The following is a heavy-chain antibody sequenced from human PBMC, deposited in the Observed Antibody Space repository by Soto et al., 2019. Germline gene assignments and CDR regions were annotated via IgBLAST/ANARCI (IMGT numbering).Heavy chain of an antibody. CDR3: ARGGQLVNYGMVV. Sequence: SETLSLTCAVYGGSFSGYYWSWIRQPPGKGLEWIGEINHSGSTNYNPSLKRRVTISVDTSKNQFSLKLSSVTAAATAVYYCARGGQLVNYGMVVGGQGTTLTASS. V-gene: IGHV4-34*01. CDR2: INHSGST. J-gene: IGHJ6*02. D-gene: IGHD6-6*01. CDR1: GGSFSGYY.